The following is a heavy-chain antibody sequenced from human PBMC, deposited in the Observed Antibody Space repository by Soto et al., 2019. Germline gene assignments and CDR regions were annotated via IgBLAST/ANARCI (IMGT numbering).Heavy chain of an antibody. V-gene: IGHV5-51*01. CDR3: ARPTYCSSTHCSPFDY. CDR1: EYTFTNNW. CDR2: VYPDDSDT. Sequence: PGESLKISCQGSEYTFTNNWIAWVRQMPGKGLEWMGIVYPDDSDTRYRPSFQGQVTISADKSISTAYLQWSSLEASDTAMYYCARPTYCSSTHCSPFDYWGQGTLVTVSS. D-gene: IGHD2-2*01. J-gene: IGHJ4*02.